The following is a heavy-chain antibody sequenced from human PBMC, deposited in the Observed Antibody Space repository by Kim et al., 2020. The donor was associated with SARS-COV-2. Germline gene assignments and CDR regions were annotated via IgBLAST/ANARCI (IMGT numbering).Heavy chain of an antibody. CDR3: TTEPGIAVAATYYGMDV. V-gene: IGHV3-15*01. Sequence: VNGRFTISRDDSKNTLYLQMNSLKTEDTAVYYCTTEPGIAVAATYYGMDVWGQGTTVTVSS. D-gene: IGHD6-19*01. J-gene: IGHJ6*02.